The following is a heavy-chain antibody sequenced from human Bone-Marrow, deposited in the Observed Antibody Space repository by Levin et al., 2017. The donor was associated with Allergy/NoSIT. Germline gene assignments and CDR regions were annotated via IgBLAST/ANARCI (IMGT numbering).Heavy chain of an antibody. V-gene: IGHV1-46*01. J-gene: IGHJ4*02. CDR1: GYTFTSYY. CDR2: INPSGGST. CDR3: ARVSWFRDPLDY. D-gene: IGHD3-10*01. Sequence: GESLKISCKASGYTFTSYYMHWVRQAPGQGLEWMGIINPSGGSTSYAQKFQGRVTMTRDTSTSTVYMELSSLRSEDTAVYYCARVSWFRDPLDYWGQGTLVTVSS.